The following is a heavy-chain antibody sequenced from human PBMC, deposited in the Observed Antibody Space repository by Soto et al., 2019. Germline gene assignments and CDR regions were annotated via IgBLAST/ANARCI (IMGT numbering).Heavy chain of an antibody. CDR1: GFTFSTYA. CDR2: ISVGGVTT. CDR3: AKDRDDIGMVDAFEV. D-gene: IGHD2-15*01. V-gene: IGHV3-23*01. J-gene: IGHJ3*01. Sequence: EMHLLESGGELVQPGGSLRLSCAASGFTFSTYAMTWVRQAPGKGLEYVSAISVGGVTTYYADSMKGRFTISRDNSKNTLYLQMNSLRAEDTAVYYCAKDRDDIGMVDAFEVWGQGTMVTVSS.